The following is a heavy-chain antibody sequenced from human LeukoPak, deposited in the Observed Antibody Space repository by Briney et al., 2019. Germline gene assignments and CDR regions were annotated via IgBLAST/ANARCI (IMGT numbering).Heavy chain of an antibody. V-gene: IGHV3-7*01. CDR2: IKQDGSEK. Sequence: GGSLRLSCAASGFTFSSYWMSWVRQAPGKGLEWVANIKQDGSEKYYVDSVKGRFTISRDNAKNSLYLQINSPRVEDTAVYYCASLAGGYFIDHWGQGTLVTVSS. CDR1: GFTFSSYW. D-gene: IGHD1-26*01. CDR3: ASLAGGYFIDH. J-gene: IGHJ4*02.